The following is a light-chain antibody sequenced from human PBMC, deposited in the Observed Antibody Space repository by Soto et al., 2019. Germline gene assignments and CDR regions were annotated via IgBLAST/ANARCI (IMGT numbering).Light chain of an antibody. Sequence: QSVLTQPASVSGSPGQSITISCTGTSSDVGGYNYVSWYQQHPGKAPKLMIYEVSNRPSGVPDRFSGSKSGNTASLTISGLQAEDEADYYCCSYAGGYTHAVFGGGTKLTVL. CDR1: SSDVGGYNY. CDR2: EVS. J-gene: IGLJ2*01. CDR3: CSYAGGYTHAV. V-gene: IGLV2-11*01.